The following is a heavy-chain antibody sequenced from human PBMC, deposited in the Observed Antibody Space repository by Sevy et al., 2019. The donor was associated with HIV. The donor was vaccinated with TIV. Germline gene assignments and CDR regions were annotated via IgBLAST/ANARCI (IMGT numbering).Heavy chain of an antibody. CDR1: GGSLVSPTFY. CDR2: MHYGGNT. Sequence: SETLSLTCTASGGSLVSPTFYWGWVRQPPGERLEWIAAMHYGGNTYYNPSLKDRLAMSIDTSKNQFSLNLTSVTAADAAVYHCVRDHHLRGRHWFDSWGQEALVTVSS. D-gene: IGHD3-16*01. V-gene: IGHV4-39*02. J-gene: IGHJ5*01. CDR3: VRDHHLRGRHWFDS.